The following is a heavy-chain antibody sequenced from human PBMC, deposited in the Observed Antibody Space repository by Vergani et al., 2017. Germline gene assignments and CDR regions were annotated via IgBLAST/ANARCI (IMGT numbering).Heavy chain of an antibody. CDR2: IYPGDSDT. CDR1: GYTFTSYW. J-gene: IGHJ4*02. CDR3: ARPYYYDSSGYVYYFDY. Sequence: VQLVQSGAEVKKPGASVKVSCKASGYTFTSYWIGWVRQMPGKGLEWMGIIYPGDSDTRYSPSFQGQVTISADKSISTAYLQWSSLKASDTAMYYCARPYYYDSSGYVYYFDYWGQGTLVTVSS. V-gene: IGHV5-51*01. D-gene: IGHD3-22*01.